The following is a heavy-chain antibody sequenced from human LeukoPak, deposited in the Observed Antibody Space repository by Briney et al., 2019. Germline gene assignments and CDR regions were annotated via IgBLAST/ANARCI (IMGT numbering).Heavy chain of an antibody. Sequence: SETLSLTCAVYGGSFTGYYWSWIRQPPGKGLEWIGEINHSGSTNYNPSLKSRVTISVDTSKNQFSLKLSSVTASDTAVYYCARGRDYSGSGAHYYMDVWGKGTTVTVSS. V-gene: IGHV4-34*01. J-gene: IGHJ6*03. CDR1: GGSFTGYY. CDR2: INHSGST. D-gene: IGHD3-10*01. CDR3: ARGRDYSGSGAHYYMDV.